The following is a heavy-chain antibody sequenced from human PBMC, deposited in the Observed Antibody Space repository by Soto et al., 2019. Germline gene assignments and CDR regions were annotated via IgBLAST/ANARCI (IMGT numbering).Heavy chain of an antibody. CDR3: AKRGGVVGGSEHPFFEY. Sequence: VQLVESGGGVVQPGKSLRLSCAASGFIFSNYGMHWVRQAPGKGLEGVALISFDGKNRNYADSVKGRFTIYRDNPKNTLYLEMNSLRPEDTAFYYCAKRGGVVGGSEHPFFEYWGQGTLVTVSS. D-gene: IGHD2-15*01. CDR2: ISFDGKNR. V-gene: IGHV3-30*18. J-gene: IGHJ4*02. CDR1: GFIFSNYG.